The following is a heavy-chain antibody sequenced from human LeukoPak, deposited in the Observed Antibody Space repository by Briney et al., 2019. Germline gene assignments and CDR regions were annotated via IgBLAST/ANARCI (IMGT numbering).Heavy chain of an antibody. Sequence: GASVKVSCKASGGTFSSYAISWVRQAPGQGLEWMGGIIPILGTANYAQKFQGRVTITADESTSTAYMELSSLRSEDTAVYYCARDQWELPRDYYGMDVWGQGTTVTVSS. CDR1: GGTFSSYA. CDR3: ARDQWELPRDYYGMDV. V-gene: IGHV1-69*13. J-gene: IGHJ6*02. D-gene: IGHD1-26*01. CDR2: IIPILGTA.